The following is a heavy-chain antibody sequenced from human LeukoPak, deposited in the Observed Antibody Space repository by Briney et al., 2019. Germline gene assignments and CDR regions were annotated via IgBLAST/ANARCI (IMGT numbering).Heavy chain of an antibody. J-gene: IGHJ4*02. CDR3: ARGIVLKLYAVLDS. Sequence: SETLSLTCAVYGGSFSGYYWSWIRQPPGKGLEWIGEINHSGSTNYNPSLKSRVTISLDTSKNQFSLHLKSVTAADTAVYYCARGIVLKLYAVLDSWGQGTLVTVSS. CDR2: INHSGST. CDR1: GGSFSGYY. V-gene: IGHV4-34*01. D-gene: IGHD2-8*01.